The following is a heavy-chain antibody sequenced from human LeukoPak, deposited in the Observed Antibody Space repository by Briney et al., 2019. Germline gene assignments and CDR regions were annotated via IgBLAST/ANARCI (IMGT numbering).Heavy chain of an antibody. CDR2: INSDGSST. J-gene: IGHJ4*02. CDR1: GFTFSSYW. V-gene: IGHV3-74*01. Sequence: GGSLRLSCAASGFTFSSYWMHWVRQAPGKGLVWVSRINSDGSSTSYADSEKGRFTISRDNAKNTLYLQMNSLRAEATAVYYCARGERRAIYYFDYWGQGTLVTVSS. CDR3: ARGERRAIYYFDY.